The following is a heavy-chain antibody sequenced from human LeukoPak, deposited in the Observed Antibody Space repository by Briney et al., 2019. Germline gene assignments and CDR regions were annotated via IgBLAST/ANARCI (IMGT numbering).Heavy chain of an antibody. Sequence: GGSLRLSCAASGFTFSSYSMNWVRQAPGKGLEWVSSISSSSAYIYYADSMKGRFTISRDNAKNSLFLQMNSLRAEDTAVYYCAKPYYYEKDAFDIWGQGTMVTVSS. D-gene: IGHD3-22*01. CDR2: ISSSSAYI. V-gene: IGHV3-21*04. CDR3: AKPYYYEKDAFDI. CDR1: GFTFSSYS. J-gene: IGHJ3*02.